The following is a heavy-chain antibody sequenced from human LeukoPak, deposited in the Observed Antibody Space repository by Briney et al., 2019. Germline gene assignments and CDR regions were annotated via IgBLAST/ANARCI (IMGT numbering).Heavy chain of an antibody. D-gene: IGHD3-22*01. CDR3: AKDYYYDSSGYFRENDAFDI. Sequence: GGSLRLSCAASGFTFSNYAMTWVRQAPGRGLEWVSAIDRRGSDTYYIDSVKGRFTISRDNSKNTLYLQMNSLRAEDTAVYYCAKDYYYDSSGYFRENDAFDIWGQGTMVTVSS. CDR2: IDRRGSDT. V-gene: IGHV3-23*01. CDR1: GFTFSNYA. J-gene: IGHJ3*02.